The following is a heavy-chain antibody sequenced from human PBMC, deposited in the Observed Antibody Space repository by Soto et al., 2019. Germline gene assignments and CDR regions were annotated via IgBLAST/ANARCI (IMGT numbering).Heavy chain of an antibody. J-gene: IGHJ6*02. CDR3: AKVKATTIFGTHPYYYYGMDV. CDR2: ISYDGSNK. V-gene: IGHV3-30*18. Sequence: GGSLRLSCAASGFTFSSYGMHWVRQAPGKGLEWVAVISYDGSNKYYADSVKGRFTISRDNSKNTLYLQMNSLRAEDTAVYYCAKVKATTIFGTHPYYYYGMDVWGQGTTVTVSS. D-gene: IGHD3-3*01. CDR1: GFTFSSYG.